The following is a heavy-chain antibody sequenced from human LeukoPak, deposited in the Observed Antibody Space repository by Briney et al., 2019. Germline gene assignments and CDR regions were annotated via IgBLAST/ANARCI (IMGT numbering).Heavy chain of an antibody. Sequence: GGSLRLSCAASGFTFSSYSMNWVRQAPGKGLEWVSSISSSSSYIYYADSVKGRFTISRDNAKNSLYLQMNSLRAEDTAVYYCARGFNSSGWYFDYWGQGTLVTVSS. J-gene: IGHJ4*02. CDR3: ARGFNSSGWYFDY. CDR1: GFTFSSYS. CDR2: ISSSSSYI. D-gene: IGHD6-19*01. V-gene: IGHV3-21*01.